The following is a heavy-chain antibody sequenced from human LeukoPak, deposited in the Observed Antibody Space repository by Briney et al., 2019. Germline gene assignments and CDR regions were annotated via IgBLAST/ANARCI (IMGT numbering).Heavy chain of an antibody. D-gene: IGHD6-13*01. CDR1: GGSISSGDYY. Sequence: SQTLSLTCTVSGGSISSGDYYWSWMRQPPGKGLEWIGYIYNNGRTYYNPSLKSRVTISVDTSKNLFSLKVSPVTAADAAVYYCARGRSSSWSSFDYWGQGTLVTVSS. CDR2: IYNNGRT. V-gene: IGHV4-30-4*01. CDR3: ARGRSSSWSSFDY. J-gene: IGHJ4*02.